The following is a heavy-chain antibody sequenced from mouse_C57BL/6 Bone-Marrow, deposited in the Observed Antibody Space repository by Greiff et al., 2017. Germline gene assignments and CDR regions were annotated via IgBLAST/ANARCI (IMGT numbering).Heavy chain of an antibody. CDR2: IDPSDSYT. J-gene: IGHJ2*01. V-gene: IGHV1-69*01. Sequence: QVQLQQPAAELVMPGASVKLSCKSSGYTFTSYWTHWVKQRPGQGLEWIGEIDPSDSYTNYNQKFKGQSTLPVDKSSSTAYMQLSSLTSEYSAVDFWGREGPNFFSYRGQGTTLPVSS. D-gene: IGHD3-3*01. CDR1: GYTFTSYW. CDR3: GREGPNFFSY.